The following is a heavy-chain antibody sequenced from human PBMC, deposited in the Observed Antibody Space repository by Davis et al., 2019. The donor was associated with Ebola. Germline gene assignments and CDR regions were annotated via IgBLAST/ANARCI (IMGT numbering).Heavy chain of an antibody. V-gene: IGHV4-39*01. Sequence: PGGSLRLSCTVSGGSISSSSYYWGWIRQPPGKGLEWIGSIYYSGSTYYNPSLKSRVTISVDTSKNQFSLKLSSVTAADTAVYYCARLVYCSSTSCFMFDRSYGMDVWGQGTTVTVSS. CDR2: IYYSGST. CDR3: ARLVYCSSTSCFMFDRSYGMDV. D-gene: IGHD2-2*01. CDR1: GGSISSSSYY. J-gene: IGHJ6*02.